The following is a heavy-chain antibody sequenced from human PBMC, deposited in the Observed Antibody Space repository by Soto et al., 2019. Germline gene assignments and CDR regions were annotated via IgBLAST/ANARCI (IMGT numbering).Heavy chain of an antibody. D-gene: IGHD3-22*01. V-gene: IGHV3-7*03. CDR2: INQDGRKK. Sequence: EVQLVESGGGLVQPGGSLRLSCAASGFSFSNYWMSWVRQAPGKGLEWVANINQDGRKKFYVDSVKGRFTISRDNAKKSLQLQMNSLRADDTAVYYCARDAYYDESNGYFDSWGQGTLVTVSS. CDR1: GFSFSNYW. CDR3: ARDAYYDESNGYFDS. J-gene: IGHJ4*02.